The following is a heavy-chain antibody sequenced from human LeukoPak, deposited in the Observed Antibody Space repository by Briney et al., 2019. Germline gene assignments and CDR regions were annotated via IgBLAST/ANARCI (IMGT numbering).Heavy chain of an antibody. D-gene: IGHD3-3*01. CDR1: GFTFSSYA. V-gene: IGHV3-23*01. J-gene: IGHJ4*02. Sequence: GGSLRLSCAASGFTFSSYAMSWVRQAPGKGRGWVSAISGSGGSTYYADSVTGRFTLSRDNSKNTLYLQIKSLRAEDTAVYYCAKVGLVVGPFWSGYNHFDYWGQGALVTVSS. CDR2: ISGSGGST. CDR3: AKVGLVVGPFWSGYNHFDY.